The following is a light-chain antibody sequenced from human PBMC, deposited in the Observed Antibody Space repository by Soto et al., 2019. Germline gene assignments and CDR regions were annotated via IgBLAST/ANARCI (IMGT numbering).Light chain of an antibody. CDR1: ETVTSDF. V-gene: IGKV3-20*01. CDR2: DSF. Sequence: EIVLTQSPDTLSLSPGERATLSCRAGETVTSDFLAWYQQKPGQTPRLLIYDSFRRATGIPDRFSGSGSGTHFTLTINRLEPEDFAVYYCQQYGGSPPYSFGQGTKVDIK. J-gene: IGKJ2*03. CDR3: QQYGGSPPYS.